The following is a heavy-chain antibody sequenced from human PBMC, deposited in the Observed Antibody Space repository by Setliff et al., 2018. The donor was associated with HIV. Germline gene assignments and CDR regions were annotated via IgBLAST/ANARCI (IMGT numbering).Heavy chain of an antibody. CDR1: GGSISSYY. CDR2: IYYSGST. V-gene: IGHV4-59*12. J-gene: IGHJ6*03. Sequence: SETLSLTCTVSGGSISSYYWSWIRQPPGKGLEWIGYIYYSGSTNYNPSLKSRVTISIDKSKNQFSLKLTSVTAADTAVYYCANWAPKYMDVWGKGTTVTVSS. CDR3: ANWAPKYMDV. D-gene: IGHD3-16*01.